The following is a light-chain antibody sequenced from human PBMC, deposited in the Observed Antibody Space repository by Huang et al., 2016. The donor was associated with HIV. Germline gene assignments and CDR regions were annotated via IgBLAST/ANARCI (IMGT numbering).Light chain of an antibody. Sequence: EMVMTQSPDTLSVSPGESVTLSCRASQGISSNLAWYQQKPGQAPRLLIHGASTRAAGIPARFSGSGSEIAFTLTINSLQSEDSALYYCLQYNNWPRTFGQRTKLEIK. J-gene: IGKJ2*01. CDR3: LQYNNWPRT. CDR2: GAS. CDR1: QGISSN. V-gene: IGKV3-15*01.